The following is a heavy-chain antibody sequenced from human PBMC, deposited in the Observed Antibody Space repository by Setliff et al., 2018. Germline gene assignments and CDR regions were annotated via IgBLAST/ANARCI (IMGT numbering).Heavy chain of an antibody. Sequence: PSETLSLTCTVSGGSISSYYWSWIRQPAGKGLEWIGHIYTSGSTNYNPSLKSRVTISVDTSKNQFSLKLSSVTAADTAVYYCARVGGADYYDSSGYYFLKQYYFDYWGQGTLVTVSS. D-gene: IGHD3-22*01. V-gene: IGHV4-4*07. CDR2: IYTSGST. J-gene: IGHJ4*02. CDR1: GGSISSYY. CDR3: ARVGGADYYDSSGYYFLKQYYFDY.